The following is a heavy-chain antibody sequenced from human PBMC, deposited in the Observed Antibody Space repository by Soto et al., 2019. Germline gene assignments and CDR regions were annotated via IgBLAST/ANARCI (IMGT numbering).Heavy chain of an antibody. D-gene: IGHD3-10*01. J-gene: IGHJ6*02. Sequence: SETLSLTCTVSGGSISSYYWSWIRQPPGKGLEWIGYIYYSGSTNYNPSLKSRVTISVDTSKNQFSLKLSSVTAADTAVYHCARDPAYYYGSGSSPLFYYYYGMDVWGQGTTVTVSS. CDR2: IYYSGST. CDR3: ARDPAYYYGSGSSPLFYYYYGMDV. V-gene: IGHV4-59*01. CDR1: GGSISSYY.